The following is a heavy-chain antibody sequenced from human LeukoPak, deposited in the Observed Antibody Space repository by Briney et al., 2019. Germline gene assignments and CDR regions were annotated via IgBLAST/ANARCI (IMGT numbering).Heavy chain of an antibody. J-gene: IGHJ5*02. V-gene: IGHV1-2*02. CDR1: GYTFTGYY. D-gene: IGHD3-9*01. Sequence: ASVKVSCKASGYTFTGYYMHWVRQAPGQGLEWMGWINPNSGGTNYAQKFQGRVTMTRDTSTSTVYMELSSLRSEDTAVYYCARGTYYDILTGYYLYNWFDPWGQGTLVTVSS. CDR3: ARGTYYDILTGYYLYNWFDP. CDR2: INPNSGGT.